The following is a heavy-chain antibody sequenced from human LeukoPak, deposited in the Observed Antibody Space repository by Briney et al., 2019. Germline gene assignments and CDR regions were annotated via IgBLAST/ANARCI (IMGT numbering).Heavy chain of an antibody. D-gene: IGHD3-10*01. J-gene: IGHJ4*02. Sequence: SETLSLTCAVYGGSFSGYYWSWIRQPPGKGLEWIGEINHSGSTNYNPSLKSRVTISVDTSKNQFSLKLSSVTAADTAVYYCARGPHRPYYGSGSYYGYRGQGTLVTVSS. CDR2: INHSGST. CDR1: GGSFSGYY. V-gene: IGHV4-34*01. CDR3: ARGPHRPYYGSGSYYGY.